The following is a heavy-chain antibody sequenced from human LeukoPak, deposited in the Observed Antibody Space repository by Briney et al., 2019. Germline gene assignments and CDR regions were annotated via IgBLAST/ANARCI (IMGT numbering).Heavy chain of an antibody. CDR1: GGSISSYY. CDR2: VYHSGGT. J-gene: IGHJ4*02. Sequence: SETLSLTCSVSGGSISSYYWSWIRQPPGKGLEWIGYVYHSGGTYYNPSLNSRVTISIDTSKNQFSLKLTSVSAADTAVYYCARDLGGLHSWGQGTLVIVSS. D-gene: IGHD3-16*01. V-gene: IGHV4-59*12. CDR3: ARDLGGLHS.